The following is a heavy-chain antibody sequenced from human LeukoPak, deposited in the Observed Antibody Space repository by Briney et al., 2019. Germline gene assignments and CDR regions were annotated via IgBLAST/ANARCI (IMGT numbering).Heavy chain of an antibody. CDR3: AELGITMIGGV. CDR2: ISSSGYTI. J-gene: IGHJ6*04. V-gene: IGHV3-48*03. D-gene: IGHD3-10*02. CDR1: GFTFSIYE. Sequence: GGSLRLSCAVSGFTFSIYEMNWVRQAPGKGLEWVSYISSSGYTIYYADSVKGRFTISRDNAKHSMHLQMNSLRAEDTAVYYCAELGITMIGGVWGKGTTVTISS.